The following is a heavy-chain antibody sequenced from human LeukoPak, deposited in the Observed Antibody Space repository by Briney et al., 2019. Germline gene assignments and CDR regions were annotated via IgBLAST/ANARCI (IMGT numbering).Heavy chain of an antibody. CDR2: IKQDGSEE. CDR1: GFTFSSYW. Sequence: GGSLRLSCIASGFTFSSYWMSWVRQAPGKGLEWVANIKQDGSEEYYVDSVKGRFTISRDNAKHSLYLQMNSLRAEDTAVYYCARGDSQQLVPYDAFDIWGQGTMVTVSS. D-gene: IGHD6-13*01. J-gene: IGHJ3*02. CDR3: ARGDSQQLVPYDAFDI. V-gene: IGHV3-7*04.